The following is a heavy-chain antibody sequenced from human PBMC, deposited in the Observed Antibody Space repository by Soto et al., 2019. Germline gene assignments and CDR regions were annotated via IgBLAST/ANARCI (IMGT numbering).Heavy chain of an antibody. J-gene: IGHJ3*02. CDR1: GLTFSSYA. V-gene: IGHV3-30-3*01. Sequence: QVQLGESGGGVVQPGRSLRLSCAASGLTFSSYAMHWVRQAPGKGLEWVAVISYDGSNKYYADSVKGRFTISRDNSKNTLYLQMNSLRAEDTAVYYGAREGVGIAAAARAFDIWGQGTMVTVSS. CDR3: AREGVGIAAAARAFDI. CDR2: ISYDGSNK. D-gene: IGHD6-13*01.